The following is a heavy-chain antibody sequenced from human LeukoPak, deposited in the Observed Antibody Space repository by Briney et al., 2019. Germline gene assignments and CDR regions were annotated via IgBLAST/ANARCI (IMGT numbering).Heavy chain of an antibody. Sequence: GGSLRLSCAASGFTVSSSYMSWVRQAPGKGLEWVSVIYSGGSTYYADSVKGRFTISRDNSKNTLYLQMNSLRAEDTAVYYCASRTYYYDSSGYLRDYWGQGTLVTVSS. CDR3: ASRTYYYDSSGYLRDY. V-gene: IGHV3-66*02. CDR2: IYSGGST. J-gene: IGHJ4*02. D-gene: IGHD3-22*01. CDR1: GFTVSSSY.